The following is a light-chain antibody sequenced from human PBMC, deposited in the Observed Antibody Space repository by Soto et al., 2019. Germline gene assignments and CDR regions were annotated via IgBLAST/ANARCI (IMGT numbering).Light chain of an antibody. Sequence: QSVLTQPASVSGSPGQSITISCTGTSSDVGSYNLVSWYQQHPGKAPKLRIYEVSKRPSGVSNRFSGSKSGNTASLTISGLQAEDEADYYCCSYAGSSTPYVFGTGTKLTVL. CDR1: SSDVGSYNL. CDR2: EVS. J-gene: IGLJ1*01. V-gene: IGLV2-23*02. CDR3: CSYAGSSTPYV.